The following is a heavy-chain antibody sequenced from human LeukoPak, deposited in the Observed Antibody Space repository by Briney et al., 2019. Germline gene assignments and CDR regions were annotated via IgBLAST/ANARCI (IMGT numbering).Heavy chain of an antibody. J-gene: IGHJ3*02. V-gene: IGHV4-39*07. CDR2: IYYSGST. CDR1: GGSISSSTHY. D-gene: IGHD5-18*01. CDR3: ARVQSEGYDDAFDI. Sequence: PSETLSLTCTVSGGSISSSTHYWGWIRQPPGKGLEWIGSIYYSGSTYYNPSLKSRVTISVDTSKNQFSLKLSSVTAADTAVYYCARVQSEGYDDAFDIWGQGTMVTVSS.